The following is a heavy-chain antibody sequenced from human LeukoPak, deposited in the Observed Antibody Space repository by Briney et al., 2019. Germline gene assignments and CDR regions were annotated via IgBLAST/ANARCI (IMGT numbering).Heavy chain of an antibody. CDR2: ISYDGSNK. CDR1: GFTFSSYA. D-gene: IGHD3-10*01. CDR3: AKHGSRYGEDY. J-gene: IGHJ4*02. V-gene: IGHV3-30-3*02. Sequence: PGGSLRLSCAASGFTFSSYAMHWVRQAPGKGLEWVAVISYDGSNKYYADSVKGRFTISRDNAKNSLYLQMNSLRAEDTALYYCAKHGSRYGEDYWGQGTLVTVSS.